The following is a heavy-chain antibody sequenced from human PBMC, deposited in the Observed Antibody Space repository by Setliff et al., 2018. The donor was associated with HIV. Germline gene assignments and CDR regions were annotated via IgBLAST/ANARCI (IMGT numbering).Heavy chain of an antibody. CDR3: ARESRKYYDSWSSYYRGVDYYYYMDV. CDR1: GYDFPTYD. J-gene: IGHJ6*03. Sequence: SVKVSCKASGYDFPTYDINWVRQAPGQGLEWMGGIIPLFGTENYAQKFQGRVTITADESTSTAYMELSSLRSEDTAVYYCARESRKYYDSWSSYYRGVDYYYYMDVWGKGTTVTVSS. V-gene: IGHV1-69*13. D-gene: IGHD3-3*01. CDR2: IIPLFGTE.